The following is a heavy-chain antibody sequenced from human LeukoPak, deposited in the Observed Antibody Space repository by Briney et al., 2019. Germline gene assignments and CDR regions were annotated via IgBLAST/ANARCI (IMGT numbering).Heavy chain of an antibody. J-gene: IGHJ4*02. V-gene: IGHV3-23*01. CDR2: ISAGGGST. CDR3: AKGESDNYYFDC. CDR1: GFTFTSYV. Sequence: GGSLRLSCAASGFTFTSYVMSCVRQAPGKGLEWVSAISAGGGSTFYVDSVKGRFTISRDVSKNTLYLQMNSLRAEDTAVYYCAKGESDNYYFDCWGQGTLVTVSS. D-gene: IGHD1-1*01.